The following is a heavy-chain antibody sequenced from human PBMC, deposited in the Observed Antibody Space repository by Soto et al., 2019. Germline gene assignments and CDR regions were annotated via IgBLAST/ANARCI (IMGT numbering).Heavy chain of an antibody. J-gene: IGHJ4*02. CDR3: DLPSCGGACYSHFDY. V-gene: IGHV3-23*01. CDR2: ISANSGNT. CDR1: GFGLSTYA. D-gene: IGHD2-21*02. Sequence: GSLRLSCTASGFGLSTYAISWVRQAPGKGLEWVSVISANSGNTDYADSVKGRFTISRDKSENTVFLQMNRLRAEDTAVYYCDLPSCGGACYSHFDYWGQGTLVTVSS.